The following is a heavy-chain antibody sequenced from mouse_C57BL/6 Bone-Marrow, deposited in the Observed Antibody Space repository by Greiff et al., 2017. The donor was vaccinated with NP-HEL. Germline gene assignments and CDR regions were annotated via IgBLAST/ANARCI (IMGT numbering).Heavy chain of an antibody. CDR3: ARHEGLSEYDGTACFAY. CDR1: GYTFTEYT. Sequence: VQRVESGAELVKPGASVKLSCKASGYTFTEYTIHWVKQRSGQGLEWIGWFYPGSGSIKYNEKFKDKATLTADKSSSTVYMELSRLTSEDSAVYFCARHEGLSEYDGTACFAYWGQGTLVTVSA. V-gene: IGHV1-62-2*01. CDR2: FYPGSGSI. J-gene: IGHJ3*01. D-gene: IGHD2-14*01.